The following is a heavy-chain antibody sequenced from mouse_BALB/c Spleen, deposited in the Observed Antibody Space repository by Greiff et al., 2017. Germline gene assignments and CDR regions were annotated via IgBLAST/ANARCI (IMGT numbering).Heavy chain of an antibody. J-gene: IGHJ2*01. CDR2: ISYSGST. V-gene: IGHV3-2*02. CDR1: GYSITSDYA. CDR3: ARGHYGNYDY. D-gene: IGHD2-1*01. Sequence: EVKVEESGPGLVKHSQSLSLTCTVTGYSITSDYAWNWIRQFPGNKLEWMGYISYSGSTSYNPSLKSRISITRDTSKNQFFLQLNSVTTEDTATYYCARGHYGNYDYWGQGTTLTVSS.